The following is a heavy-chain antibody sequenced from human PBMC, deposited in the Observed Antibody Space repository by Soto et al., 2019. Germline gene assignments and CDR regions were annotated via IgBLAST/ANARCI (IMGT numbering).Heavy chain of an antibody. D-gene: IGHD3-10*01. CDR2: INSDGSST. CDR1: GFTFSSYW. J-gene: IGHJ5*02. V-gene: IGHV3-74*01. CDR3: ARELIESLWLNWFDP. Sequence: PGGSLRLSCAASGFTFSSYWMHWVRQAPGKGLVWVSRINSDGSSTSYADSVKGRFTISRDSAKNTLYLQMNSLRAEDTAVYYCARELIESLWLNWFDPWGQGTLVTVSS.